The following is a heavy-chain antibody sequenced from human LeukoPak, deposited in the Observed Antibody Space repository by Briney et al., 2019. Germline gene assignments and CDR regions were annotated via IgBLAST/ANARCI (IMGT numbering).Heavy chain of an antibody. CDR2: ISGSGGST. J-gene: IGHJ4*02. CDR1: GSTFSSYA. Sequence: GGSLRLSCAASGSTFSSYAMSWVRQAPGKGLEWVSAISGSGGSTYYADSVKGRFTISRDNSKNTLYLQMNSLRAEDTAVYYCAKDEVLIAVAPTGGYWGQGTLVTVSS. V-gene: IGHV3-23*01. D-gene: IGHD6-19*01. CDR3: AKDEVLIAVAPTGGY.